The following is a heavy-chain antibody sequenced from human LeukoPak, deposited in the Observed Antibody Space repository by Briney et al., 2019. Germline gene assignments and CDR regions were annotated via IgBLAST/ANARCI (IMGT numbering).Heavy chain of an antibody. CDR3: ARGHDFWYFDL. J-gene: IGHJ2*01. CDR1: GGSFSGYY. Sequence: PSGTLSLTCAVYGGSFSGYYWSWIRQPPGKGLEWIGEINHSGSTNYNPSLKSRVTISVDTSKNQFSLKLSSVTAADTAVYYCARGHDFWYFDLWGRGTLVTVSS. V-gene: IGHV4-34*01. CDR2: INHSGST. D-gene: IGHD3-3*01.